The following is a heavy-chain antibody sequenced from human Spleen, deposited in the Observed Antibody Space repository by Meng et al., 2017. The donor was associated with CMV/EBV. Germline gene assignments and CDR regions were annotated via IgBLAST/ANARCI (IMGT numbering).Heavy chain of an antibody. Sequence: SETLSLTCTVSGGSISSNNYYWGWIRQPPGKGLEWIGYIYYTGSTNYNPSLKSRVTISVDTSKNQFSLKLSSVTAADTAVYYCARGYCSSTSCYRQFDPWGQGTLVTVSS. D-gene: IGHD2-2*01. V-gene: IGHV4-61*05. CDR3: ARGYCSSTSCYRQFDP. CDR2: IYYTGST. CDR1: GGSISSNNYY. J-gene: IGHJ5*02.